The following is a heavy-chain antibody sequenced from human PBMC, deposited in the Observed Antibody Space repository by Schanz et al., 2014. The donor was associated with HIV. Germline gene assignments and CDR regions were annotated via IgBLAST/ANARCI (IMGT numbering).Heavy chain of an antibody. CDR1: GFTFSSYA. CDR2: ISYDGSNK. V-gene: IGHV3-30-3*01. D-gene: IGHD2-15*01. J-gene: IGHJ6*02. Sequence: QVQLVESGGGVVQPGRSLRLSCAASGFTFSSYAMHWVRQAPGKGLEWEAVISYDGSNKNYADSVKGRFTISRDNSKNTLYLQMNSLRAEDTAVYYCARDDCSGGSCYSNYYYGMDVWGQGTTVTVSS. CDR3: ARDDCSGGSCYSNYYYGMDV.